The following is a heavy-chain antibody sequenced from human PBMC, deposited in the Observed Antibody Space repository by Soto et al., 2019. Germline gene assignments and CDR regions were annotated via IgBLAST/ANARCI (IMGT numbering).Heavy chain of an antibody. V-gene: IGHV4-30-4*01. D-gene: IGHD7-27*01. J-gene: IGHJ4*02. CDR2: IYYSGST. CDR1: GGSISSGDYY. CDR3: ARAKDWGSYYFDY. Sequence: QVQLQESGPGLVKPSQTLSLTCTVSGGSISSGDYYWSWIRQPPGKGLEWIGYIYYSGSTYYHTSLKSRVTISVDTSKNQFSLKLSFVTAADTAVYYCARAKDWGSYYFDYWSQETLVTVSS.